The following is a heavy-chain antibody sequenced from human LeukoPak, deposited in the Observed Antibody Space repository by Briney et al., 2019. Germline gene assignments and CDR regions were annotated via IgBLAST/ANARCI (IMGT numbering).Heavy chain of an antibody. CDR3: AKGNYYFDSSGYFHFDY. J-gene: IGHJ4*02. Sequence: GGSLRLSCAASGFTLSSHSMNWVRQAPGKGLEWVSIISVSGGSTYYADSVKGRFTISRDNSKNTLYLQMNSLRAKDTAVYYCAKGNYYFDSSGYFHFDYWGQGTLVTVSS. CDR2: ISVSGGST. CDR1: GFTLSSHS. V-gene: IGHV3-23*01. D-gene: IGHD3-22*01.